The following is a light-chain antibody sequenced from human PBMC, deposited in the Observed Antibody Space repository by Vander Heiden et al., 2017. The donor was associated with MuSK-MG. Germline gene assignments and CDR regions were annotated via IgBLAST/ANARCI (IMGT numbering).Light chain of an antibody. CDR3: QQSVSVPFT. CDR2: AAS. Sequence: DIQMTQSPSSLSASVGDRVTITCRATQNIKNYLSWYQQKPGSAPKLLIYAASSLQSGVPSRFTGGGSGTDFTLTISSLQSEDLATYFCQQSVSVPFTFGHGTKVDLK. CDR1: QNIKNY. J-gene: IGKJ3*01. V-gene: IGKV1-39*01.